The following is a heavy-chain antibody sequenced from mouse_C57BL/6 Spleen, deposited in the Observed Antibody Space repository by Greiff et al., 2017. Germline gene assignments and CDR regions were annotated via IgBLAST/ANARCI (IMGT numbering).Heavy chain of an antibody. J-gene: IGHJ3*01. Sequence: VHVKQSGPELVKPGASVKIPCKASGYTFTDYNMDWVKQSHGKSLEWIGDINPNNGGTIYNQKFKGKATLTVDKSSSTAYMELRSLTSEDTAVYYCARGEVPAWFAYWGQGTLVTVSA. D-gene: IGHD2-14*01. CDR3: ARGEVPAWFAY. V-gene: IGHV1-18*01. CDR2: INPNNGGT. CDR1: GYTFTDYN.